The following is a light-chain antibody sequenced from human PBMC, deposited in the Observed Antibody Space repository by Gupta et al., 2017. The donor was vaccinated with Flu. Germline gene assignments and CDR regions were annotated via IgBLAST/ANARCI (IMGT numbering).Light chain of an antibody. V-gene: IGLV1-51*01. CDR3: GTWGSSLTAGLV. J-gene: IGLJ3*02. CDR2: DNN. CDR1: SSNIGKNF. Sequence: QSVLTQPPSVSAAPGQRVTIPCSGYSSNIGKNFVSWYQQLPGTAPRLVIYDNNKRPSGIPDRFSGSKSGTSATLDITGLQTGDEADYFCGTWGSSLTAGLVFGGGTKLTVL.